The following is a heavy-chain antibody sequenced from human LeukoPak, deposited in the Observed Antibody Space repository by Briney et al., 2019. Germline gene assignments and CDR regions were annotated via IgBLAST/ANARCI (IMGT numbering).Heavy chain of an antibody. CDR2: INHSGST. D-gene: IGHD1-14*01. V-gene: IGHV4-34*01. CDR1: GGSFSGYY. Sequence: PSEALSLTCAVYGGSFSGYYWSWIRQPPGKGLEWIGEINHSGSTNYNPSLKSRVTISVDTSKNQFSLKLSSVTAADTAVYYSATGLTGYGMDVWGQGTTVTVSS. CDR3: ATGLTGYGMDV. J-gene: IGHJ6*02.